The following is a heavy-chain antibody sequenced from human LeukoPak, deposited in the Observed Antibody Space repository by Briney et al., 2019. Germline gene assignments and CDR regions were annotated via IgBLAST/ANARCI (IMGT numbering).Heavy chain of an antibody. CDR3: AKAPVTTCRGAYCYPFDY. V-gene: IGHV3-23*01. CDR2: ISDSGNT. J-gene: IGHJ4*02. CDR1: GFTLSSYA. Sequence: GGSLRLSCAASGFTLSSYAMSWVRQAPGKGLEWVSAISDSGNTYHADSVKGRFTISRDSSKNTLFLQMNRLRPEDAAVYYCAKAPVTTCRGAYCYPFDYWGQGTLDTVSS. D-gene: IGHD2-21*01.